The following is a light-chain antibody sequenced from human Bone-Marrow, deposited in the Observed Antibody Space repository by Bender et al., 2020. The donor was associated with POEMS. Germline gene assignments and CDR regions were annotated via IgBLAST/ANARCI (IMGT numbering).Light chain of an antibody. CDR1: SSNTGSGYD. CDR3: CSYAGSSMYV. J-gene: IGLJ1*01. V-gene: IGLV1-40*01. Sequence: QSVLTQPPSVSGAPGQRVTISCTGSSSNTGSGYDINWYQHLPGTAPKLLIYGYNNRPSGVPDRFSGSKSGTSASLAITGLQAEDEGDYYCCSYAGSSMYVFGTGTKVTVL. CDR2: GYN.